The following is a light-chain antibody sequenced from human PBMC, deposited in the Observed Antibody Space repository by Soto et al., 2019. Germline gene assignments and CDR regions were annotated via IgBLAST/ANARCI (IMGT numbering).Light chain of an antibody. CDR1: QSFLHSNGYND. Sequence: DIVMTQSALYLQSTPGDPASLSCRSSQSFLHSNGYNDLDWNLQKPGQSPQLLIYLGSNRASGVPDRFSGSGSGTDFTLKISRVEAEDVGVYYCMQALQSPWTFGQGTKGEI. CDR2: LGS. J-gene: IGKJ1*01. V-gene: IGKV2-28*01. CDR3: MQALQSPWT.